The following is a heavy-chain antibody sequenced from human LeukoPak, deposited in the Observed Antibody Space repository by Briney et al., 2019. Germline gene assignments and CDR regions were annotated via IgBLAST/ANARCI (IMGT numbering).Heavy chain of an antibody. Sequence: GGSLRLSCAASGFTFSSNYMSWVRQAPGKELEWVSVIYSGGSTYYADSVKGRFTISRDNSKNTLYLQMNSLRAEDTAVYYCAREDSSGYSDAFDIWGQGTMVTVSS. CDR1: GFTFSSNY. J-gene: IGHJ3*02. CDR3: AREDSSGYSDAFDI. CDR2: IYSGGST. V-gene: IGHV3-53*01. D-gene: IGHD3-22*01.